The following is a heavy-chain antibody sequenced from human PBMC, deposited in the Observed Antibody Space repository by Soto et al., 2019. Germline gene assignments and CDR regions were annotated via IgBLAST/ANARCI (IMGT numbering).Heavy chain of an antibody. J-gene: IGHJ3*02. CDR2: IIPMLGIR. CDR1: GGTFSTYS. Sequence: QVQLVQSGAEVKKPGSSVKVSCKDSGGTFSTYSMFWVRQAPGQGLEWMGRIIPMLGIRNYAQRFQDRVTITADKSTATAHIELSILRSEDTALYYCTIGSWSGDVFDIWGQGTMVTVSS. CDR3: TIGSWSGDVFDI. D-gene: IGHD2-21*02. V-gene: IGHV1-69*02.